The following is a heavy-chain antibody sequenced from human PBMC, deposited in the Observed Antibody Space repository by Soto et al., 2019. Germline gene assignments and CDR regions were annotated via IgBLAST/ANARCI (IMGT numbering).Heavy chain of an antibody. V-gene: IGHV3-9*01. D-gene: IGHD2-8*01. CDR3: EKDIGILLMVYAPAVFNI. J-gene: IGHJ3*02. CDR2: ISWNRGSI. Sequence: SLRLSCAASGFTFDDYAMHWVRQAPGKGLEWVSGISWNRGSIGYADSVKGRFTISRDNAKNSLYLQMNSLRAEDTALYYCEKDIGILLMVYAPAVFNIGGQGKMVTVSS. CDR1: GFTFDDYA.